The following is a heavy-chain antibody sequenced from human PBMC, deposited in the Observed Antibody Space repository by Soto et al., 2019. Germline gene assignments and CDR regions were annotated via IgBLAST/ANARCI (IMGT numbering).Heavy chain of an antibody. J-gene: IGHJ4*02. V-gene: IGHV3-20*04. CDR1: GFTFDDYG. CDR3: VTLPDRTGSYFDY. Sequence: ESGGGVVRPGGSLRLSCAASGFTFDDYGMSWVRQAPGKGLEWVSGITWNGGTTGYADSVKGRFTISRDDAKNSLYLQMNSLRAEDTALYYCVTLPDRTGSYFDYWGQGTLVTVSS. CDR2: ITWNGGTT. D-gene: IGHD3-10*01.